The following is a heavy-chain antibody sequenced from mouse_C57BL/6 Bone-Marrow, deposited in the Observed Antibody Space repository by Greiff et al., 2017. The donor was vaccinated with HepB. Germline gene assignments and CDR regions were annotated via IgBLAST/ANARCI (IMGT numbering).Heavy chain of an antibody. CDR2: IDPSDSYT. V-gene: IGHV1-59*01. J-gene: IGHJ3*01. D-gene: IGHD2-2*01. CDR1: GYTFTSYW. CDR3: ARRRLRREDWFAY. Sequence: QVQLKQPGAELVRPGTSVKLSCKASGYTFTSYWMHWVKQRPGQGLEWIGVIDPSDSYTNYNQKFKGKATLTVDTSSSTAYMQLSSLTSGDSAVYYCARRRLRREDWFAYWGQGTLVTVSA.